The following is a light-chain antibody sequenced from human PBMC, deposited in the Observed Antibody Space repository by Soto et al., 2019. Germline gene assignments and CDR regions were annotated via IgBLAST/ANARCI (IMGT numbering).Light chain of an antibody. CDR3: STYTSSSTLV. Sequence: QSALTQPASVSGSPGQSITISCTGTSSDVGAYNYVSWYQQHPGKAPKLMIYEVSNRPSGVSIRFSASKSGNTASLTISGLQAEDEADYYCSTYTSSSTLVFGTGTKLTVL. CDR2: EVS. CDR1: SSDVGAYNY. J-gene: IGLJ1*01. V-gene: IGLV2-14*01.